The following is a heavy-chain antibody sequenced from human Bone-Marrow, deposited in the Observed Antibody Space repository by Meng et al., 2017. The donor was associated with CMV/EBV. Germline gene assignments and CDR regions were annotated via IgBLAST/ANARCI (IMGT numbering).Heavy chain of an antibody. V-gene: IGHV3-66*04. CDR1: GFTVSSNY. CDR3: ARHSLRFLVPD. D-gene: IGHD3-3*01. Sequence: GESLKISCAASGFTVSSNYTSWVRQAPGKGLEWVSAIGTAGDTYYPGSVKGRFTISRDNAKNSLYLQMNSLRAEDTAVYYCARHSLRFLVPDWGQGTTVTVSS. J-gene: IGHJ6*02. CDR2: IGTAGDT.